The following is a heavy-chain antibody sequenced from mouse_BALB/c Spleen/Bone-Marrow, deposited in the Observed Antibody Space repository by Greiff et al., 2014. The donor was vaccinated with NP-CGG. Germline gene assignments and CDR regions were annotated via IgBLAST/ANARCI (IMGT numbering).Heavy chain of an antibody. D-gene: IGHD4-1*02. CDR2: IYPGSGST. J-gene: IGHJ2*01. CDR3: TREGPTGTGGDY. CDR1: GYTFTSYW. Sequence: LQQPGSELVRPGASVKLSCKASGYTFTSYWMHWVKQRPGQGLEWIGNIYPGSGSTNYDEKFKSKATLTVDTSSSTAYMQLSSLTSEGSAVYYCTREGPTGTGGDYWGQGTTLTVSS. V-gene: IGHV1S22*01.